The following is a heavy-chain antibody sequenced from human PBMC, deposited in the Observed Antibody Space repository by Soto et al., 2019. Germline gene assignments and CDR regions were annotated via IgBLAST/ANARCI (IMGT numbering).Heavy chain of an antibody. V-gene: IGHV3-11*01. D-gene: IGHD5-12*01. J-gene: IGHJ3*02. Sequence: GSLRLSCADSGFTFSDYYMSLSRQSPGKGLEWVSYISSSGSTIYYADSVKGRFTISRDNAKNSLYLQMNSLRAEDTAVYYCAREGDGYNYAAFDIWGQGTMVTVSS. CDR2: ISSSGSTI. CDR3: AREGDGYNYAAFDI. CDR1: GFTFSDYY.